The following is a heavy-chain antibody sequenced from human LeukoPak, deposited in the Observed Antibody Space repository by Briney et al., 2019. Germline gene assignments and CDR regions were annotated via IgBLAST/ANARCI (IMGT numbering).Heavy chain of an antibody. CDR1: GFTFSSYA. CDR3: ATPSGSYFRY. CDR2: ISYGGSNK. V-gene: IGHV3-30*04. D-gene: IGHD1-26*01. J-gene: IGHJ4*02. Sequence: PGGSLRLSCAASGFTFSSYAMHWVRQAPGKGLEWVAVISYGGSNKYYADSVKGRFTISRDNSKNTLYLQMNSLRAEDTAVYYCATPSGSYFRYWGQGTLVTVSS.